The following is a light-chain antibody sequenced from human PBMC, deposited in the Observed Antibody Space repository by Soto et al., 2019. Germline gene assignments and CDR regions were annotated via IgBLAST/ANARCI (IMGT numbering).Light chain of an antibody. CDR1: QSVSSY. J-gene: IGKJ4*01. CDR3: QQRSNWPLT. Sequence: ESVLTQSPATLSLSPGERATLSCMASQSVSSYLAWYQQKPGQAPRLLIYDASNRATGIPARFSGSGSGTDFTLTISSLEPEDFAVYYCQQRSNWPLTFGGGTKVDIK. CDR2: DAS. V-gene: IGKV3-11*01.